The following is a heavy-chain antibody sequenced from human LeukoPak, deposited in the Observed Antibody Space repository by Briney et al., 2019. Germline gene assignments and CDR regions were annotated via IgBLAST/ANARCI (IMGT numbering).Heavy chain of an antibody. CDR1: GFPFDDYA. J-gene: IGHJ3*02. CDR3: AKDRGRYSASYYTGAFDI. V-gene: IGHV3-9*03. Sequence: GGSLRLSCAASGFPFDDYAMHWVRQAPGKGLEWVSGISWNSGRIDYADSVKGRFTISRDNAKNSLYLQMNSLRADDMALYYCAKDRGRYSASYYTGAFDIWVQGRMVTVSP. D-gene: IGHD1-26*01. CDR2: ISWNSGRI.